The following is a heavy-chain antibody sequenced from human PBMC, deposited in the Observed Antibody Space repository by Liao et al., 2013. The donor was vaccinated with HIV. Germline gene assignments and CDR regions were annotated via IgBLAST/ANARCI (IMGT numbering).Heavy chain of an antibody. J-gene: IGHJ4*02. Sequence: QVQLQQWGAGLLKPSETLSLTCAVYGGSFSGYYWSWIRQPPGKGLEWIGSIYYSGSTNYNPSLKSRVTMSLDTSKNQFSLRLTSVTAADTAVYYCARADRLEWLFDYWGQGTLVTVSS. V-gene: IGHV4-34*01. CDR2: IYYSGST. CDR1: GGSFSGYY. CDR3: ARADRLEWLFDY. D-gene: IGHD3-3*01.